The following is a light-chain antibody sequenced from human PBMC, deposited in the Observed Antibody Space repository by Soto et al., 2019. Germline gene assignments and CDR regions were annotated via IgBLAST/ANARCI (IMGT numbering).Light chain of an antibody. CDR1: ARISRT. J-gene: IGKJ5*01. V-gene: IGKV3-11*01. CDR3: QLSQRRSSWPPIA. Sequence: DIVLTQAPAILDLSPGHRITLSFRANARISRTLAWYQEKPGKPPRILIYDASFRATGIPERCSGSESGTDFTLSISSLEPEDFAVYYCQLSQRRSSWPPIAFGQGTRLEN. CDR2: DAS.